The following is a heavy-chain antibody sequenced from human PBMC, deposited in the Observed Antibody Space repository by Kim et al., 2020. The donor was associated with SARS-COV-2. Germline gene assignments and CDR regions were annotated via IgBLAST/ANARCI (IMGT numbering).Heavy chain of an antibody. V-gene: IGHV3-53*01. CDR1: GFTVSSNY. CDR3: ARGPHYDILTGSTRYFQH. D-gene: IGHD3-9*01. CDR2: IYSGGST. Sequence: GGSLRLSCAASGFTVSSNYMSWVRQAPGKGLEWVSVIYSGGSTYYADSVKGRFTISRDNSKNTLYLQMNSLRAEDTAVYYCARGPHYDILTGSTRYFQHWGQGTLVTVSS. J-gene: IGHJ1*01.